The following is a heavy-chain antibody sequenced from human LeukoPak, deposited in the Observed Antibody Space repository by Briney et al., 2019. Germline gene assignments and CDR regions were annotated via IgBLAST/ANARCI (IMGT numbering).Heavy chain of an antibody. D-gene: IGHD5-12*01. CDR2: IYYSGST. J-gene: IGHJ4*02. Sequence: PSQTLSLTCTVSGGSISSGGYYWSWIRQPPGKGLEWIGSIYYSGSTFYNPSLKSRVTISVDTSKNQFSLKLSSVTAADTAVYYCARYHSGYDDYWGQGTLSPSPQ. V-gene: IGHV4-30-2*03. CDR3: ARYHSGYDDY. CDR1: GGSISSGGYY.